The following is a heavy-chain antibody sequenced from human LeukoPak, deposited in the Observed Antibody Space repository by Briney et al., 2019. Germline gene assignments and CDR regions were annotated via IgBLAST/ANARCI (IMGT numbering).Heavy chain of an antibody. Sequence: ASVKVSCKVSGISLRELSMHWVRQAPGKGLEWMGGFDPEDGETIYAQKFQGRVTMTEDTSTDTAYMELSSLRSEDTAVYYCATDRGRRVVGASMGLWGQGTLVTVSS. V-gene: IGHV1-24*01. CDR1: GISLRELS. D-gene: IGHD1-26*01. CDR2: FDPEDGET. CDR3: ATDRGRRVVGASMGL. J-gene: IGHJ4*02.